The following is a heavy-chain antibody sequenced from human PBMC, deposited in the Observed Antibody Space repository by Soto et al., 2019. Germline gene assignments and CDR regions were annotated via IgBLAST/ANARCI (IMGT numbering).Heavy chain of an antibody. J-gene: IGHJ6*02. CDR1: GYTFTSYA. D-gene: IGHD3-9*01. V-gene: IGHV1-3*01. CDR3: ARGDYYDIVTGYYDYYGMDF. Sequence: QVQLVQSGAEVKKPGASVKVSCKASGYTFTSYAMHWVRQAPGQRLEWMGWITAGNGNTKYSQKFQGRVTITRDTAASTAYMELSSLRSEDTAVYYCARGDYYDIVTGYYDYYGMDFWGQGTTVTVSS. CDR2: ITAGNGNT.